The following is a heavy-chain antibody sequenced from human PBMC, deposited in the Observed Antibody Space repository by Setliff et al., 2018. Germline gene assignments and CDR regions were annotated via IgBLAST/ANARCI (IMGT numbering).Heavy chain of an antibody. CDR1: GYSISSGYI. J-gene: IGHJ4*02. CDR2: IGHTGSI. V-gene: IGHV4-38-2*02. D-gene: IGHD6-19*01. Sequence: PSETLSLTCTVSGYSISSGYIWGWIRQPPGKGLEWVGNIGHTGSINYNPSLKSRLTISRDTSKNQVSLKLSSVTAADTAVYYCARVTVAGTDYWGQGTLVT. CDR3: ARVTVAGTDY.